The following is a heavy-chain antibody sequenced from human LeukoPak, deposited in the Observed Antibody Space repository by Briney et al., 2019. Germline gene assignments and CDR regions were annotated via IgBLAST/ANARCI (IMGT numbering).Heavy chain of an antibody. V-gene: IGHV4-4*07. J-gene: IGHJ5*02. Sequence: SETLSLTRSVSGGSMSSNYWSWIRQPAGKGLEWIGRIYSSGSTNYNPSLKSRVTMSVDTSKNQFSLKLSSVTAADTAVYFCAREHPDCSAASCLAPWGQGTLVTVSS. CDR3: AREHPDCSAASCLAP. D-gene: IGHD2-15*01. CDR1: GGSMSSNY. CDR2: IYSSGST.